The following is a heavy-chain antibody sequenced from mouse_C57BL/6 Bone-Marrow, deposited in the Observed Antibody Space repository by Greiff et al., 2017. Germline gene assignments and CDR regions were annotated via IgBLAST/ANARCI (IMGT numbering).Heavy chain of an antibody. D-gene: IGHD2-1*01. CDR1: GFNITDYY. Sequence: VHVQQSGAELVRPGASVKLSCTASGFNITDYYMHWVKQRPEQGLEWIGRIDPDDGDTEYAAKFQGKATMTADTSSSTAYLQLSSLTSEDTAVYYCTSPYGKYWGQGTTLTVSS. CDR3: TSPYGKY. CDR2: IDPDDGDT. J-gene: IGHJ2*01. V-gene: IGHV14-1*01.